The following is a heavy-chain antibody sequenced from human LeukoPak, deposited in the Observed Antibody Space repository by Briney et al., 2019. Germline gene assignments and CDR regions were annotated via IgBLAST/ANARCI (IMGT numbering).Heavy chain of an antibody. CDR1: GFTFSSFA. Sequence: PGGSLRLSCTASGFTFSSFAMTGVRQAPGKGLEGVSGISGSGASTYYADSVNGRFTISRDNSKNTVYLQMNSLRAEDTAVYYCAKDQSRVGGSAPSDNWGQGTLVVVSS. D-gene: IGHD1-26*01. CDR3: AKDQSRVGGSAPSDN. J-gene: IGHJ4*02. V-gene: IGHV3-23*01. CDR2: ISGSGAST.